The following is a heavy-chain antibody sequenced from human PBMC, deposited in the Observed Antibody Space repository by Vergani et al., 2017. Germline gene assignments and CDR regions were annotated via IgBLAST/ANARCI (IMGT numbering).Heavy chain of an antibody. CDR3: ARVMYRDEASTGYRLEGMDI. Sequence: QVQLQESGPRLVRPSQTLSLTCTVSGGSINAGAYYWSWIRQPAGKGLEWIGRVYTSGMTNYNPSLKSRVTILVDRSKSQLSLKLTSVTAGDTAVYFCARVMYRDEASTGYRLEGMDIWGQGTTVTISS. CDR2: VYTSGMT. J-gene: IGHJ6*02. CDR1: GGSINAGAYY. V-gene: IGHV4-61*02. D-gene: IGHD3-9*01.